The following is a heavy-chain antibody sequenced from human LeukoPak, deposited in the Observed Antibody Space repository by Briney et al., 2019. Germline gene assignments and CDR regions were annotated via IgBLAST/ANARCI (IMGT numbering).Heavy chain of an antibody. CDR2: ISAYNGNT. V-gene: IGHV1-18*01. CDR3: ARHGAHSSGWLPNPHVLNRFDC. J-gene: IGHJ4*02. D-gene: IGHD6-19*01. CDR1: GYTFTSYG. Sequence: GASVKVSCKASGYTFTSYGISWVRQAPGQGLEWVGWISAYNGNTNYAQKLQGRVPMTTDTSTSTAYMELRSLRSDDTAVYYCARHGAHSSGWLPNPHVLNRFDCWGQGTLVTVSS.